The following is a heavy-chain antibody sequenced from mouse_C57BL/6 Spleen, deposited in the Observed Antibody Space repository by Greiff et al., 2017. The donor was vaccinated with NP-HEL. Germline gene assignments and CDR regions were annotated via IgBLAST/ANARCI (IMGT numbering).Heavy chain of an antibody. Sequence: DVKLQESGPGLVKPSQSLSLTCSVTGYSITSGYYWNWIRQFPGNKLEWMGYISYDGSNNYNPSLKNRISITRDTSKTQFFLKLNSVTTEDTATYYCASLEKDYHWYFDVWGTGTTVTVSS. V-gene: IGHV3-6*01. CDR1: GYSITSGYY. CDR3: ASLEKDYHWYFDV. J-gene: IGHJ1*03. CDR2: ISYDGSN. D-gene: IGHD2-4*01.